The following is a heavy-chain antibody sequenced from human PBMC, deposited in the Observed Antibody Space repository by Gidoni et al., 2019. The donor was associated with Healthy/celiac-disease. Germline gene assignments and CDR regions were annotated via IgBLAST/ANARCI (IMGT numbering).Heavy chain of an antibody. Sequence: QLQLQESGPGLVKPSETLSLTCTVSGGPISSSSYYWGWIRQPPGKGLEWIGSIYYSGSTYYNPSLKSRVTISVDTSKNQFSLKLSSVTAADTAVYYCARLLLWFGELGSVWFDPWGQGTLVTVSS. J-gene: IGHJ5*02. CDR1: GGPISSSSYY. D-gene: IGHD3-10*01. CDR2: IYYSGST. CDR3: ARLLLWFGELGSVWFDP. V-gene: IGHV4-39*01.